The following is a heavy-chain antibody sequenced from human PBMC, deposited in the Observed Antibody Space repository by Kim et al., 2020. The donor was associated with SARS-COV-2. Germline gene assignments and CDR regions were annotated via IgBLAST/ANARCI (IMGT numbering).Heavy chain of an antibody. Sequence: SQKFQGRVTITRDTAASTAYMELSSLRSEDTAVYYCAREAATFAYWYFDLWGRGTLVTVSS. CDR3: AREAATFAYWYFDL. J-gene: IGHJ2*01. V-gene: IGHV1-3*01. D-gene: IGHD2-15*01.